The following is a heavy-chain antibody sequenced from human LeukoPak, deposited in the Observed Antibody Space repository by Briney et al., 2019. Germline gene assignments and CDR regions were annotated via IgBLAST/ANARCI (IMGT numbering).Heavy chain of an antibody. V-gene: IGHV3-7*03. Sequence: GRSLRLSCAASGFTFDDYAMHWVRQAPGEGLEWVASINQDASDKRYVDSVKGRFTISRDNTKTSLYLQMDSLRTEDTAIYYCARLSCSSTNCYTFLNYWGQGTLVTVSS. CDR1: GFTFDDYA. J-gene: IGHJ4*02. D-gene: IGHD2-2*01. CDR3: ARLSCSSTNCYTFLNY. CDR2: INQDASDK.